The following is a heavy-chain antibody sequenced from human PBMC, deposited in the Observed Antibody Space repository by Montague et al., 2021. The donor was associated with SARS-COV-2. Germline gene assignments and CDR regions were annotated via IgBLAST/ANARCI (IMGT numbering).Heavy chain of an antibody. CDR1: GGSISSYY. CDR2: IYYSGST. V-gene: IGHV4-59*01. CDR3: ARVPVLLWFGVRGYWFDP. Sequence: SETLSLTCTVSGGSISSYYWSWIRQPPGKGLEWIGYIYYSGSTNYNPSLKSRVTISVDTSKNQFSLKLSSVTAADTAVYYCARVPVLLWFGVRGYWFDPWGQGTLVTVSS. D-gene: IGHD3-10*01. J-gene: IGHJ5*02.